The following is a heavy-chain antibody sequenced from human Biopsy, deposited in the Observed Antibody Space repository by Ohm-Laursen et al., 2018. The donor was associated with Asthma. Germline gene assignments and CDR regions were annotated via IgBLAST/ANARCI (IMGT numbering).Heavy chain of an antibody. V-gene: IGHV3-23*03. J-gene: IGHJ4*02. CDR3: ARGDSSNWSHYYFDY. CDR2: IYSGGTS. Sequence: SLRLSCAASGFMSSDFVMTWVRQAPGKGLEWVSVIYSGGTSHTADSVRGRFTISRGYSKNTLYLQMHSLRAEDTAVYYCARGDSSNWSHYYFDYWGQGTLVTVSS. D-gene: IGHD3-22*01. CDR1: GFMSSDFV.